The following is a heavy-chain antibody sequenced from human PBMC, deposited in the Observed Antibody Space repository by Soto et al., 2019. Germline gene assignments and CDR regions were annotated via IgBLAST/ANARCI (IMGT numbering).Heavy chain of an antibody. CDR1: GFTVRNNY. CDR2: IYTNGKT. Sequence: EVQLVESGGGLVQPGGSLRLSCAASGFTVRNNYMSWVRQAPGKGLDWFSVIYTNGKTYYADSVKGRFIISRDSAQNTLYRQMNGLRAEATAVYYCAAGAIPEEFDAFDRWGQGTMVTVSS. CDR3: AAGAIPEEFDAFDR. D-gene: IGHD3-10*01. J-gene: IGHJ3*01. V-gene: IGHV3-66*01.